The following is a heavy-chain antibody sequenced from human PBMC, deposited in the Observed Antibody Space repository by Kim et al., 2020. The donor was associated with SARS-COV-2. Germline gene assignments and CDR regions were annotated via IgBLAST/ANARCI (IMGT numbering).Heavy chain of an antibody. CDR2: IKSDGTDT. CDR1: GFTFSSYW. D-gene: IGHD3-22*01. J-gene: IGHJ5*02. Sequence: GESLRLSCAASGFTFSSYWMHWVRQVPGKGLIWVSRIKSDGTDTVYADSVKGRFTVSRDNARNTLYLQMKSLRAEDTALYYCVRGVYYYDSNAFGPWGQGTLVTVSP. V-gene: IGHV3-74*01. CDR3: VRGVYYYDSNAFGP.